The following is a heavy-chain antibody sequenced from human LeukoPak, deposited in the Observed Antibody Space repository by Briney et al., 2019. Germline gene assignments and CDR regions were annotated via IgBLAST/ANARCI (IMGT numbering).Heavy chain of an antibody. V-gene: IGHV1-69*05. CDR1: GGTFSSYA. J-gene: IGHJ4*02. CDR2: IIPIFGTA. Sequence: SVKVSCKASGGTFSSYAISWVRQAPGQGLEWMGGIIPIFGTANYAQKFQGRVTITTDETTSTAYMELSSLRSEDTAVYYCARVNSGSYSLDYWGQGTLVTVSS. D-gene: IGHD1-26*01. CDR3: ARVNSGSYSLDY.